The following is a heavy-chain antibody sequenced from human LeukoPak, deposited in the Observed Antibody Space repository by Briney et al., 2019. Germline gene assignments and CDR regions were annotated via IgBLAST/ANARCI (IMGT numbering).Heavy chain of an antibody. J-gene: IGHJ4*02. CDR2: IRYDGSNK. CDR1: GFTFSSYG. V-gene: IGHV3-30*02. CDR3: AKGRLLWFGESDIDY. D-gene: IGHD3-10*01. Sequence: PGGSLRLSCAASGFTFSSYGMHWVRQAPGKGLVWVAFIRYDGSNKYYADSVKGRFTISRDNSKNTLYLQMNGLRAEDTAVYYCAKGRLLWFGESDIDYWGQGTLVTVSS.